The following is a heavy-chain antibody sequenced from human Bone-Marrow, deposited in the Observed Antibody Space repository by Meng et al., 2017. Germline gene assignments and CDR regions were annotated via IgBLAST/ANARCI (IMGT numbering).Heavy chain of an antibody. CDR2: INPSGGST. V-gene: IGHV1-46*01. CDR1: GYTLTELS. Sequence: ASVKVSCKVSGYTLTELSMHWVRQAPGQGLEWMGIINPSGGSTTYAQKFQGRLSMTRDMSTGTIYMELSSLTSEDTAVYYCARDLTVVVIALGYWGQGTLVTVSS. CDR3: ARDLTVVVIALGY. D-gene: IGHD3-22*01. J-gene: IGHJ4*02.